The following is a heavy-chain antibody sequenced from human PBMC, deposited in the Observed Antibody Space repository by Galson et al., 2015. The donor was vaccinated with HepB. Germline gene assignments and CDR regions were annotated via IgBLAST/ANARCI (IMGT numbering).Heavy chain of an antibody. V-gene: IGHV3-53*05. CDR2: IYSGGST. J-gene: IGHJ6*02. D-gene: IGHD3-3*01. CDR3: ARGSTYYDFWSGYYRGGMDV. Sequence: SLRLSCAASGFTVSSNYMSWVRQAPGKGLEWVSVIYSGGSTYYADSVKGRFTISRDNSKNTLYLQMNSLRSDDTAVYYCARGSTYYDFWSGYYRGGMDVWGQGTTVTVSS. CDR1: GFTVSSNY.